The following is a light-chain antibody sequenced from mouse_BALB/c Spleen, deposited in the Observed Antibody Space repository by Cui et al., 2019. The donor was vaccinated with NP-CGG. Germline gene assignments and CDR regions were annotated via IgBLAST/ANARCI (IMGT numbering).Light chain of an antibody. CDR1: TGAVTTSNY. V-gene: IGLV1*01. CDR2: GTN. J-gene: IGLJ1*01. CDR3: ALWYSNHWV. Sequence: AVVTQESALTTSPGETVTRTCRSSTGAVTTSNYANWVQEKPDHLFTGLIGGTNNRAPGVPARFSGSLIGDKAALTITGAQTEDEAIYFCALWYSNHWVFGGGTKLTVL.